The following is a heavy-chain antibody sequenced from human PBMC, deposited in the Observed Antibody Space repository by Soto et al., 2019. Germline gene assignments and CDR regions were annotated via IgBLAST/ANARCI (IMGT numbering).Heavy chain of an antibody. CDR2: INSDGSST. CDR3: VRDRRQAVGDNYWYVDL. D-gene: IGHD6-19*01. J-gene: IGHJ2*01. Sequence: EVQLVEPGGGLVQPGGSLRLSCAASGFTFSRYWMHWVRQAPGKGLVWVSHINSDGSSTTYADSMKGRFTIFRDNGEVTLYLQMNSLRAGDTAGYYCVRDRRQAVGDNYWYVDLWGRGTLVTVSS. V-gene: IGHV3-74*01. CDR1: GFTFSRYW.